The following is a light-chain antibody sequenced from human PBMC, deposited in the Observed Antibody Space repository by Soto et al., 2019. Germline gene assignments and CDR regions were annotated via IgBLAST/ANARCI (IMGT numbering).Light chain of an antibody. CDR2: QAS. Sequence: DIQMTQSPSTLSASVGDRVTITCGASQSISSWLAWYQQKPGKAPKLLIYQASSLQSGVPSRFSGSGSETEFTLTISSLLPDDFATYFCQQYKSYFRTFGQGTKVDIK. V-gene: IGKV1-5*03. J-gene: IGKJ1*01. CDR1: QSISSW. CDR3: QQYKSYFRT.